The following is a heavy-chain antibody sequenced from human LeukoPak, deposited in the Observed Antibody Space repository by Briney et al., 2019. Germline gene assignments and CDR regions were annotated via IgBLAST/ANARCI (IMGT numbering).Heavy chain of an antibody. CDR2: INPNNGDT. Sequence: ASVKVSCKASGGTFSSYAISWVRQAPGQGLEWMGRINPNNGDTNYAQKFPGRVTLTRDTSIGTAYMELSSLRSDDTAMYYCVREITRATTYFDSWGQGTLVTVSS. V-gene: IGHV1-2*06. CDR3: VREITRATTYFDS. J-gene: IGHJ4*02. D-gene: IGHD1-26*01. CDR1: GGTFSSYA.